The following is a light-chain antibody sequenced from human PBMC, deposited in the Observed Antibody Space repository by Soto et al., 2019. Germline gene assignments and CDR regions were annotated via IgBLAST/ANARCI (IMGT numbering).Light chain of an antibody. CDR2: AAS. V-gene: IGKV1-8*01. CDR1: QGISSY. Sequence: AIRMTQSPSSLSASTGDRVTITCRASQGISSYLAWYQQKPGKAPKLLIYAASTLQSGVPSRFSGSGSGTDFTLTISCLQSEDFATYYCQQYYSYPLTFGPGTMVDIK. J-gene: IGKJ3*01. CDR3: QQYYSYPLT.